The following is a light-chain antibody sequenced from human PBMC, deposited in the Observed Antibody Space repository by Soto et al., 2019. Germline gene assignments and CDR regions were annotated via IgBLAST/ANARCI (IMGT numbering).Light chain of an antibody. V-gene: IGKV3-20*01. Sequence: EIVLTQSPGTLSLSPGGRATLSCRASQSVSSDYLAWYQQKAGQDPRLLIYGASSRATGVQDRFSGSGSGTDFPLTISGLEPEDFAVYYCQQYVRSPLPFGGGTKVEIK. CDR3: QQYVRSPLP. CDR2: GAS. J-gene: IGKJ4*01. CDR1: QSVSSDY.